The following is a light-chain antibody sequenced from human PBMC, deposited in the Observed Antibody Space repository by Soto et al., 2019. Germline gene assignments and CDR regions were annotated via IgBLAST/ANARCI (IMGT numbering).Light chain of an antibody. J-gene: IGKJ5*01. V-gene: IGKV3-11*01. Sequence: VLTQYTATLSLSPGERATLSCRAIQSVSSYLAWYQQKPGQAPRLLIYDASVRATGIPARFSASGSGTDFTLTISSLEPEDFAVYYCQQRSNWPPEITFGQGTLLEIK. CDR3: QQRSNWPPEIT. CDR2: DAS. CDR1: QSVSSY.